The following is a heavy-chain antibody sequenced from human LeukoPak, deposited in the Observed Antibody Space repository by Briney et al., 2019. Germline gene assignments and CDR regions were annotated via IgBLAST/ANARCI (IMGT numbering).Heavy chain of an antibody. Sequence: SETLSLTCTVSGGSISSYYWSWIRQPPGKGLEWIGYIYYSGSTNYHPSLKSRVTISVDTSKNQFSLKLSSVTAADTAVYYCARDHYDFWSGYRSWFDPWGQGTLVTVSS. J-gene: IGHJ5*02. V-gene: IGHV4-59*01. CDR1: GGSISSYY. D-gene: IGHD3-3*01. CDR3: ARDHYDFWSGYRSWFDP. CDR2: IYYSGST.